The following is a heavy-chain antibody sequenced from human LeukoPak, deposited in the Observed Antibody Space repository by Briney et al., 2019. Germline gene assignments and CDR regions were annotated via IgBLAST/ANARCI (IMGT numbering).Heavy chain of an antibody. CDR2: IYSGGST. D-gene: IGHD4-17*01. Sequence: PGGSLRLSCAASGFTVSSNYMSWVRQAPGKGLEWVSVIYSGGSTYYADSVKGRFTISRDNSKNTLYLQMNSLRAEDTAVYYCARGGTVTPSSENIDYWGQGTLVTVSS. CDR3: ARGGTVTPSSENIDY. V-gene: IGHV3-53*01. CDR1: GFTVSSNY. J-gene: IGHJ4*02.